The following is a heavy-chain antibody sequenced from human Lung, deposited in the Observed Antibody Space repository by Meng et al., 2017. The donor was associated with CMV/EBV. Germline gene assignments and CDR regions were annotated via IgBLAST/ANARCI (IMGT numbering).Heavy chain of an antibody. CDR3: ARDGTLSPYYYYYGMDV. CDR1: GFTFSSYW. V-gene: IGHV3-7*01. Sequence: GESLKISCAASGFTFSSYWMSWVRQAPGKGLEWVANINQDGNEEYYVDSLKGRFTISRDNAKNSLYLQMTSLRAEDTAVYYCARDGTLSPYYYYYGMDVWXQGTXVTVYS. CDR2: INQDGNEE. J-gene: IGHJ6*02.